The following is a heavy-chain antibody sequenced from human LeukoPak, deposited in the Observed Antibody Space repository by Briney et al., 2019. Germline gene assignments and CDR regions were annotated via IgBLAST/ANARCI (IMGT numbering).Heavy chain of an antibody. J-gene: IGHJ3*01. CDR3: ARDLYYYGSGSYYDVFDV. V-gene: IGHV1-69*13. Sequence: ASVKVSCKASGGTFSSYAISWVRLAPGQGLEWMGGIIPIFGTANYAQKFQGRVTITADESTSTAYMELRSLRSDDTAIYYCARDLYYYGSGSYYDVFDVWGQGTMVTVSS. D-gene: IGHD3-10*01. CDR1: GGTFSSYA. CDR2: IIPIFGTA.